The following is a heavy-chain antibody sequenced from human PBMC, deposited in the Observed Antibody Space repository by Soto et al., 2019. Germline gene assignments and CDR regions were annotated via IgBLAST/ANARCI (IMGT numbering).Heavy chain of an antibody. V-gene: IGHV4-39*01. CDR3: ACYLRNPSAYNVFDI. Sequence: QLQLQESGPGLVKPSETLTLTCTVSGGYLSSGSSYWGWIRQPPGKGLEWIGSIHYSGATYNNPSHESRAAIFVDTSKNRFTLKLSSVSAADTAVYSCACYLRNPSAYNVFDIWGQGTMVTVSS. D-gene: IGHD3-16*01. J-gene: IGHJ3*02. CDR1: GGYLSSGSSY. CDR2: IHYSGAT.